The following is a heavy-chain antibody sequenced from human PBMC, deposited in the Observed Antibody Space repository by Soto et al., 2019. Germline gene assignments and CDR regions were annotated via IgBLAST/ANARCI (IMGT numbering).Heavy chain of an antibody. D-gene: IGHD1-26*01. J-gene: IGHJ4*02. CDR1: GYTFTGYY. CDR3: ARGMGKGGSYYDGFDY. CDR2: INPNSGGS. Sequence: ASVKVSCKASGYTFTGYYMHWVRQAPGQGLEWMGWINPNSGGSYYAQKFQGRVTMTRDTSISTAYMELSRLRSDDTAVYYCARGMGKGGSYYDGFDYWGQGTLVTVSS. V-gene: IGHV1-2*02.